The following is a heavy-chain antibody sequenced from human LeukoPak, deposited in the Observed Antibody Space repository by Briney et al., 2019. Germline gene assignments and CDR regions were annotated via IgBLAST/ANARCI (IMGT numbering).Heavy chain of an antibody. CDR1: GFTFSSYA. D-gene: IGHD1-26*01. J-gene: IGHJ4*02. Sequence: GGALRLSCAASGFTFSSYAMHWVRQAPGKGLEYVSAISSNGGSTYYANSVKGRFTISRDNSKNTLYLQMGSLRAEDMAVYYCARGQSRWELLNPPDYWGQGTLVTVSS. CDR2: ISSNGGST. V-gene: IGHV3-64*01. CDR3: ARGQSRWELLNPPDY.